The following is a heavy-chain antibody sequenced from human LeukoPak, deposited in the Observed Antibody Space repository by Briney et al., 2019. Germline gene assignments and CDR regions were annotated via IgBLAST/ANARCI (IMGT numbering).Heavy chain of an antibody. CDR1: GGYISTYY. CDR2: IYSSGSA. Sequence: PSETLSLTCTVSGGYISTYYWSWIRQSAGKGLEWIGRIYSSGSANYNPSLKSRLAMSVDTSKNQFSLRLSSVTAADTAVYYCARDPPSWGSYYYGMDVWGQGTTVTVSS. V-gene: IGHV4-4*07. J-gene: IGHJ6*02. D-gene: IGHD7-27*01. CDR3: ARDPPSWGSYYYGMDV.